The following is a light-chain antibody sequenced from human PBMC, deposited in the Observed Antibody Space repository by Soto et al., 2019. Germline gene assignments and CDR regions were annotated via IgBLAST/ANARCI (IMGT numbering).Light chain of an antibody. CDR1: TSNIGVNT. V-gene: IGLV1-51*01. CDR3: GSWDSSLSAYV. CDR2: DDD. J-gene: IGLJ1*01. Sequence: QSVMTQPPSVSAAPGQRVTISCSGSTSNIGVNTVSWYQQLPGTAPKLLIYDDDKRPSGMPDRFSGSKSGTSATLGITGFQTGDEADHYCGSWDSSLSAYVFGTGTKLTVL.